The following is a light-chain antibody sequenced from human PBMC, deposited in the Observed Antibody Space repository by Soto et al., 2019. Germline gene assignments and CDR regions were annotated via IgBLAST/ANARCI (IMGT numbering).Light chain of an antibody. Sequence: EIVMTQSPATLSVSPGQRATLSCRASQSVSSNLAWSQQKPGQATRLLIYGASTRATGIPARFSGSGSGTEFTLNISSLQSEDFAVYYCQQYNNWPPLTFGGGTKVEIK. CDR1: QSVSSN. V-gene: IGKV3-15*01. CDR3: QQYNNWPPLT. CDR2: GAS. J-gene: IGKJ4*01.